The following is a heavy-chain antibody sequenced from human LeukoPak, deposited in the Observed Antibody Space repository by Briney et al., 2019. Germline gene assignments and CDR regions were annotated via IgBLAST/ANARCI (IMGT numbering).Heavy chain of an antibody. CDR3: ARDLYGDYAGDY. J-gene: IGHJ4*02. CDR1: GFTFTSYS. D-gene: IGHD4-17*01. Sequence: GGSLRLSRAASGFTFTSYSMNWVRQAPGKGLEWVSSISSSSSYIYYADSVKGRFTISRDNAKNSLYLQMNSLRAEDTAVYYCARDLYGDYAGDYWGQGTLVTVSS. V-gene: IGHV3-21*01. CDR2: ISSSSSYI.